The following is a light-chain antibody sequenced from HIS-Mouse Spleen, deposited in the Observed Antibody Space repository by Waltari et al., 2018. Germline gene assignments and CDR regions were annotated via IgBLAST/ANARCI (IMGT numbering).Light chain of an antibody. J-gene: IGLJ2*01. V-gene: IGLV2-14*03. Sequence: QSALTQPASVSGSPGQSITISCTGTSSDVGGHNYVSWYQQHPDKAPKLMIYDVSNRPSGVSNRFSGSKSGNTASLTISGLQAEDEADYYCSSYTSSSTLVVFGGGTKLTVL. CDR2: DVS. CDR1: SSDVGGHNY. CDR3: SSYTSSSTLVV.